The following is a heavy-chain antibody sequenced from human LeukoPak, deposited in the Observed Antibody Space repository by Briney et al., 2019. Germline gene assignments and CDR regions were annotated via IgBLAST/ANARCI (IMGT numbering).Heavy chain of an antibody. CDR3: THTVDYGGNPNDY. Sequence: ESGPTLVKPTQTLTLTCTFSGFSLSSGVVGVGWIRQPPGKALEWLALIYWNDDKRYSPSLKNRLTITKDTSETQVVLTLPNMEPVDTATYYCTHTVDYGGNPNDYWGQGTLVTVSS. D-gene: IGHD4-23*01. CDR1: GFSLSSGVVG. V-gene: IGHV2-5*01. J-gene: IGHJ4*02. CDR2: IYWNDDK.